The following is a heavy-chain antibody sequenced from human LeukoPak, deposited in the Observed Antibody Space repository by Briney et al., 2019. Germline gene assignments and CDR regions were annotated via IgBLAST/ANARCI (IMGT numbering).Heavy chain of an antibody. CDR1: GFPVSSNY. V-gene: IGHV3-53*01. D-gene: IGHD1-1*01. Sequence: GGSLRLFCAPSGFPVSSNYMSWVRQAPGKGLEWVSVIYSGGSTYYADSVKGRFTISRDNSKNTLYLQMNSLRAEDTAVYYCDGDTLEEWGQGTLVTVSS. CDR2: IYSGGST. J-gene: IGHJ4*02. CDR3: DGDTLEE.